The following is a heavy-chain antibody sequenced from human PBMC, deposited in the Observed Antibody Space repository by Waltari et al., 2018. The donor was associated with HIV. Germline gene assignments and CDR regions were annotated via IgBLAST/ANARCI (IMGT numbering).Heavy chain of an antibody. J-gene: IGHJ4*02. Sequence: QLKLLQSGPRLVKPSETLSLTCRVSGASISSRTYYWGWIRPPPGKGLQYLGSMYYSGSTYYNPSLNSRLTLSADTSKNQFSLRLNSVTAADTAVYYCARHYAWFDILTGSPPTYYFDSWGPGSLVTVS. CDR2: MYYSGST. D-gene: IGHD3-9*01. CDR1: GASISSRTYY. CDR3: ARHYAWFDILTGSPPTYYFDS. V-gene: IGHV4-39*01.